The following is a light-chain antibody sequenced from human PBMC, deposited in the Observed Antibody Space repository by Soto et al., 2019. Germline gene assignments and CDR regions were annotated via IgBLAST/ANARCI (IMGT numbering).Light chain of an antibody. J-gene: IGKJ4*01. CDR2: GSS. CDR1: QSVTSDY. Sequence: EIVLTQSPGTLSLSPGERAPLSCRASQSVTSDYLAWYQQKPGQPPRLLIYGSSIRATGIPDRFTGSGSGTVFHPTIRRPGPEDFAVYYCKKMGNSPRVTFGGGHKEETK. CDR3: KKMGNSPRVT. V-gene: IGKV3-20*01.